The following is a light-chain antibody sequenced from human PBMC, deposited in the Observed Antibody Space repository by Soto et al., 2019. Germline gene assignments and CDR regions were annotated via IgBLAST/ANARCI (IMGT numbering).Light chain of an antibody. CDR2: EVS. CDR1: SSDVGGYNY. V-gene: IGLV2-8*01. J-gene: IGLJ1*01. Sequence: QSALTQPPSASGSPGQSVTISCTGTSSDVGGYNYVSWYQQHPGKAPKLMIYEVSKRPSGVPDRFACSRSGNTASLTLSGLQAEDEGDSYCSSYAGSNILYVFGAGTKVTVL. CDR3: SSYAGSNILYV.